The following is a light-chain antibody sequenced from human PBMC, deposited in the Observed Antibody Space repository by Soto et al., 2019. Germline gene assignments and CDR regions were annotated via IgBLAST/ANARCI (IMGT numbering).Light chain of an antibody. Sequence: QSALTQPRSVSGSPGQSVAISCAGTSSDVGRYNYVSWYQQYPGKAPKLIIYDVTKRPSGVPDRFSGSKSGNTASMTISGLQAEDEADYYCCSFAGLFGGGTKLNVL. J-gene: IGLJ2*01. CDR2: DVT. CDR3: CSFAGL. CDR1: SSDVGRYNY. V-gene: IGLV2-11*01.